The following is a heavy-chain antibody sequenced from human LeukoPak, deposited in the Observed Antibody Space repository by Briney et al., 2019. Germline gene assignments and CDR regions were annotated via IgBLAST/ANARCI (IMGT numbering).Heavy chain of an antibody. Sequence: SLSSTVSGFTSRSYSMHWGPGTPGKGRKGVAGISYDGSHKYYADSVKGRFTISRDNSKNTVYLQMGTLSPEDTAIFYCARDPNRLADNGGDYLDYWGQGTLVTVSS. CDR2: ISYDGSHK. V-gene: IGHV3-30*19. D-gene: IGHD4/OR15-4a*01. CDR1: GFTSRSYS. J-gene: IGHJ4*02. CDR3: ARDPNRLADNGGDYLDY.